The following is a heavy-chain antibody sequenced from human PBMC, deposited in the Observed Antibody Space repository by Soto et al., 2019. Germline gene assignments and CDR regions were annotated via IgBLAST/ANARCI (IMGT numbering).Heavy chain of an antibody. CDR3: ARSPYYYDSSGYYYVLDY. CDR2: ISSSSSTI. D-gene: IGHD3-22*01. J-gene: IGHJ4*02. CDR1: GFTFSSYS. Sequence: PGGSLRLSCAASGFTFSSYSMNWVRQAPGKGLEWVSYISSSSSTIYYADSVKGRFTISRDNAKNSLYLQMNSLRAEDTAVYYCARSPYYYDSSGYYYVLDYWGQGT. V-gene: IGHV3-48*01.